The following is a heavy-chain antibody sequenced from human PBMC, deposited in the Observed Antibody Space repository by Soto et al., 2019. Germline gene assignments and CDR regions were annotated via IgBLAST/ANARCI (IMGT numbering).Heavy chain of an antibody. D-gene: IGHD6-13*01. J-gene: IGHJ3*02. CDR3: ARHTEGIAEIHDAFDI. CDR2: IIPILGIA. Sequence: SVKVSCKASGGTFSSYTISWVRQAPGQGLEWMGRIIPILGIANYAQKFQGRVTITADKSTSTAYMELSSLRSEDTAVYYCARHTEGIAEIHDAFDIWGQGTMVTVSS. V-gene: IGHV1-69*02. CDR1: GGTFSSYT.